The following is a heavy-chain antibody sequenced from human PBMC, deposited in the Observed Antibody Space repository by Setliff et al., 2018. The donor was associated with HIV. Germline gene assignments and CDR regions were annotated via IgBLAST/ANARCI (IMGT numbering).Heavy chain of an antibody. V-gene: IGHV4-4*08. D-gene: IGHD1-1*01. CDR2: IHTSGRT. CDR3: SRAAYDAVDWLDP. Sequence: SETLSLTCAASSESIVSYYWNWIRQPPGRGLEWIGYIHTSGRTKYNPSLKSRLTILVDTSKKQFSLRLTPVTAADTAVYYCSRAAYDAVDWLDPWGQGTLVTVSS. CDR1: SESIVSYY. J-gene: IGHJ5*02.